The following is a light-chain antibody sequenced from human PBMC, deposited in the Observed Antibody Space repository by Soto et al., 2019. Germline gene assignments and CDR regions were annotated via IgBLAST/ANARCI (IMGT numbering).Light chain of an antibody. CDR1: QSVGSY. CDR2: GAS. CDR3: QQYNNLIT. V-gene: IGKV3-15*01. J-gene: IGKJ5*01. Sequence: EIVLTQSPATLSLSPGEGVTLSCRASQSVGSYLAWYQQKLGQAPRLLIYGASTRATGIPARFSGSGSGTEFTLTISSLQSEDFAVYYCQQYNNLITFGQGTRLEIK.